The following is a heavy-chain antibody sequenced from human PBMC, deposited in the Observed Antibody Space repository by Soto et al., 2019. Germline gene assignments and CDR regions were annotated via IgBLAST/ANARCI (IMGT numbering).Heavy chain of an antibody. D-gene: IGHD1-26*01. J-gene: IGHJ4*02. CDR1: GFTFRNYA. V-gene: IGHV3-23*01. CDR2: ISDSGGST. CDR3: ARDLGPSGWELREGFDS. Sequence: EVQLLESGGGLVQPGGSLRLSCAASGFTFRNYAMTWVGQAPGKGLEWVSGISDSGGSTYYADSVKGRFSISRDNFKNSLFLQMNRLRAEDTAVYYCARDLGPSGWELREGFDSWGQGTLVTVSS.